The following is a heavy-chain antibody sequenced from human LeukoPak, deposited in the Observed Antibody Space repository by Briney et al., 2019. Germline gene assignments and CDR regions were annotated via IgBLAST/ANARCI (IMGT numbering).Heavy chain of an antibody. D-gene: IGHD3-10*01. Sequence: SETLSLTCAVFGGSFDGYYWSWIRQPPGKGLEWIGYIYYSGSTNYNPSLKSRVTISVDTSKNQFSLKLSSVTAADTAVYYCARGFYGSGSYSPPYCYMDVWGKGTTVTISS. CDR3: ARGFYGSGSYSPPYCYMDV. J-gene: IGHJ6*03. CDR1: GGSFDGYY. V-gene: IGHV4-59*01. CDR2: IYYSGST.